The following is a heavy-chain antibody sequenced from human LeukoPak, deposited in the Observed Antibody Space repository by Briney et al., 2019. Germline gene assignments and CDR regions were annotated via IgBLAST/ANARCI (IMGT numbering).Heavy chain of an antibody. D-gene: IGHD2-21*01. Sequence: PGGSLRLSCVGSGFTFSTYWMTWVRQAPGKGLEWVADIRDDGSDRYYVGSVKGRFTISRDNAKNSLYLQMNSLRAEDTAVYTCARDGRNSYYDFWGQGTVVTVSS. V-gene: IGHV3-7*03. CDR3: ARDGRNSYYDF. CDR2: IRDDGSDR. J-gene: IGHJ4*02. CDR1: GFTFSTYW.